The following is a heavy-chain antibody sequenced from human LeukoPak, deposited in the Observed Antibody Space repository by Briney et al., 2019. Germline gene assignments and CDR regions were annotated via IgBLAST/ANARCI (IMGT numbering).Heavy chain of an antibody. CDR3: AKRGTKGSGYFDY. V-gene: IGHV3-23*01. J-gene: IGHJ4*02. D-gene: IGHD2-8*01. Sequence: GGSLRLSCAASGFILSNYAMCWVRQAPGKGLEWVSAISGSGGGAYYADSVKGRFTISRDNSKNTLYLQMNSLRAEDTAVYYCAKRGTKGSGYFDYWGQGTLVTVSS. CDR1: GFILSNYA. CDR2: ISGSGGGA.